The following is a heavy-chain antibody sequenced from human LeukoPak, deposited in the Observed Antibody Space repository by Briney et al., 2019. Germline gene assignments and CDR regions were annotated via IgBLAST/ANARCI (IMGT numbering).Heavy chain of an antibody. CDR1: GGSISSSSYY. Sequence: PLETLSLTCTVSGGSISSSSYYWGWIRQPPGKGLEWIGSIYYSGSTYYNPSLKSRVTISVDTSKNQFSLKLSSVTAADTAVYYCARKLVPAATPFDYWGQGTLVTVSS. V-gene: IGHV4-39*07. J-gene: IGHJ4*02. CDR2: IYYSGST. CDR3: ARKLVPAATPFDY. D-gene: IGHD2-2*01.